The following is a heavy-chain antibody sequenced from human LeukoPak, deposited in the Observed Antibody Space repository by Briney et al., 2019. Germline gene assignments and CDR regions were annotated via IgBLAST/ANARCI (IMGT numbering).Heavy chain of an antibody. CDR2: IIPILGIA. CDR3: ASRIAVAGDRAFYI. J-gene: IGHJ3*02. V-gene: IGHV1-69*02. Sequence: ASVKVSCKASGGTFSSYTISWVRQAPGQGLEWMGRIIPILGIANYAQKFQGRVTITADKSTSTAYMELSSLRSEDTAVYYCASRIAVAGDRAFYIWGQGTMLTVSS. D-gene: IGHD6-19*01. CDR1: GGTFSSYT.